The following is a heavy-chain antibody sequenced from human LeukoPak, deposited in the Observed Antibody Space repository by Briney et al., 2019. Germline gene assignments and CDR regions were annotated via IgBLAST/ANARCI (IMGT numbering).Heavy chain of an antibody. Sequence: GGSLRLSCAASGFTFSSYAMSWVRQAPGKGLEWVSAISGSGGSTYYADSVKGRFTISRDNSKNALYLQMNSLRAEDTAVYYCAKASAAPGDFDYWGQGTLVTVSS. J-gene: IGHJ4*02. CDR2: ISGSGGST. CDR1: GFTFSSYA. D-gene: IGHD6-13*01. CDR3: AKASAAPGDFDY. V-gene: IGHV3-23*01.